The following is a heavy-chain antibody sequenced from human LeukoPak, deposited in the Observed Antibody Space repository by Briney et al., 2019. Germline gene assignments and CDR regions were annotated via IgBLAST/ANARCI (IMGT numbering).Heavy chain of an antibody. D-gene: IGHD2-21*01. Sequence: TSETLSLTCTVSGGSISSSSYYWGWIRQPPGKGLEWIGSIYYSGSTYYNPSLKSRVAISIDTSKNQFSLKLSSVTAADTAVYYCARGGHSDFDFWGQGTLVTVSS. CDR3: ARGGHSDFDF. CDR2: IYYSGST. J-gene: IGHJ4*02. V-gene: IGHV4-39*07. CDR1: GGSISSSSYY.